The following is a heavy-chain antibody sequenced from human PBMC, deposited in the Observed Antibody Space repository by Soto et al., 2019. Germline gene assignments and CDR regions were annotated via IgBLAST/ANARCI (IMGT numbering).Heavy chain of an antibody. CDR1: YLSIRSGTYY. J-gene: IGHJ4*02. CDR2: LSYLGTT. Sequence: LHTLSLICPVSYLSIRSGTYYWAWFRHPPWRGLELSVSLSYLGTTDYNPYFKSRVTISKDASKNQFSLKLTSMTAADTAVYYCATGRSDSGWYEEHFWGQATLLTVSS. D-gene: IGHD6-19*01. V-gene: IGHV4-39*01. CDR3: ATGRSDSGWYEEHF.